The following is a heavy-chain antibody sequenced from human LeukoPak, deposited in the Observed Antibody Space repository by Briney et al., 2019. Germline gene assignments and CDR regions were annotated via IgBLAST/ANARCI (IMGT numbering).Heavy chain of an antibody. J-gene: IGHJ4*02. V-gene: IGHV3-23*01. CDR2: TSGDEDST. CDR1: GLTFKNFA. Sequence: PGGSLRLSCAASGLTFKNFAMSWVRQAPGKGLEWLAVTSGDEDSTHYADSVRGHSVISTDNSKNTSFLHMNSLRAEDTAVYYCTIDLMTGFSSGWHFGYWGQGTLVTVSS. CDR3: TIDLMTGFSSGWHFGY. D-gene: IGHD6-19*01.